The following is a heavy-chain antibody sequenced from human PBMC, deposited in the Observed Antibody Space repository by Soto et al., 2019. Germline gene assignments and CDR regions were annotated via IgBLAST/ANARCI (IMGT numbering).Heavy chain of an antibody. CDR1: GFTVSSNY. V-gene: IGHV3-53*04. Sequence: EVQLVESGGGLVQPGGSLRLSCAASGFTVSSNYMSWVRQAPGKGLEWVSVIYSGGSTYYADSVKGRFTISRHNSKNTLYLQMNSLRAEDTAVYYWARDQGGSSSWFSGAFDIWGQGTMVTVSS. J-gene: IGHJ3*02. CDR3: ARDQGGSSSWFSGAFDI. D-gene: IGHD6-13*01. CDR2: IYSGGST.